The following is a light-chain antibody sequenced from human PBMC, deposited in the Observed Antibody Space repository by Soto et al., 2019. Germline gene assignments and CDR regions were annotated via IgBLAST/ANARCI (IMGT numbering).Light chain of an antibody. CDR1: QSISRW. CDR2: EAS. Sequence: DIQMTQSPATLSASVGDRVTITCRASQSISRWLIGYQQQPGKAAKLLIYEASYLESGGPSRFSGSGSGTEFSLTIGGLQPDDVTTYYCQQFNSYPIPFGQGTRLEIK. CDR3: QQFNSYPIP. J-gene: IGKJ5*01. V-gene: IGKV1-5*01.